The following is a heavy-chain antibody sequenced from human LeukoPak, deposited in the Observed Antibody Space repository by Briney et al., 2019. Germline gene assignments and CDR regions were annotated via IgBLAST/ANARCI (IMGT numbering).Heavy chain of an antibody. Sequence: PSETLSLTSAGSVDSISSGNYSSSSIRQPSGKGQELNTYIFQIGHSFYNPSLKGRIAISVDKYKNQFSLRLTSVTAADTAVYYCARELWFVNAPGSWFDPWGQGTLVTVSS. D-gene: IGHD3-10*01. CDR3: ARELWFVNAPGSWFDP. CDR2: IFQIGHS. V-gene: IGHV4-30-2*01. CDR1: VDSISSGNYS. J-gene: IGHJ5*02.